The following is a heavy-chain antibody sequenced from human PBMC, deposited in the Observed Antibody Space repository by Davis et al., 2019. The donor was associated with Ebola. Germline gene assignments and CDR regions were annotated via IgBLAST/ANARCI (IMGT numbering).Heavy chain of an antibody. Sequence: PGGSLRLSCAASGFTFSSYGMHWVRQAPGKGLDWVAVIWYDGSNKYYADSVKGRFTISRDNSKNTLYLQMNSLRAEDTAVYYCARVGGDIVVVPAAILHYYYGMDVWGQGTTVTVSS. CDR2: IWYDGSNK. D-gene: IGHD2-2*02. J-gene: IGHJ6*02. CDR3: ARVGGDIVVVPAAILHYYYGMDV. CDR1: GFTFSSYG. V-gene: IGHV3-33*01.